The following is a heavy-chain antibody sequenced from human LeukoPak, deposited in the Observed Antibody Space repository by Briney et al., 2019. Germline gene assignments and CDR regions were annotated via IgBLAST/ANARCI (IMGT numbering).Heavy chain of an antibody. Sequence: SETLSLTCTVSGGSINTYYWSWIRQPPGKGLEWIAYIYYSGSTNYNPSLKSRVTISVDTSKNQFSLKLNSVTAADTAMYYCAAYGGNSGYYFDYWGQGTLVTVSS. CDR1: GGSINTYY. J-gene: IGHJ4*02. V-gene: IGHV4-59*08. D-gene: IGHD4-23*01. CDR3: AAYGGNSGYYFDY. CDR2: IYYSGST.